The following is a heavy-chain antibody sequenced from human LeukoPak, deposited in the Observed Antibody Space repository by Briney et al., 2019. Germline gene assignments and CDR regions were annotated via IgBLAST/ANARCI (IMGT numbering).Heavy chain of an antibody. V-gene: IGHV4-39*01. J-gene: IGHJ3*02. CDR3: ARGGGQGRIVVVVAATRGAFDI. CDR1: GGSINSSTYF. CDR2: LYYSGTS. D-gene: IGHD2-15*01. Sequence: PSETLSLTCTVSGGSINSSTYFWAWIRQPPGKGLYWIGSLYYSGTSYYNPSLKSRVTISVDTSKNQFSLNLRSVTAADTAVYYCARGGGQGRIVVVVAATRGAFDIWGQGTMVTVSS.